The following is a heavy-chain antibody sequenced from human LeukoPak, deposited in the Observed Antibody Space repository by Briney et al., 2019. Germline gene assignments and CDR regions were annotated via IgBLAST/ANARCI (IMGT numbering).Heavy chain of an antibody. D-gene: IGHD3-22*01. CDR3: ARPNYYDSSGYPLDY. Sequence: ASVKVSCKASGYTFTSYDINWVRQATGQGLEWMGWINPNSGGTNYAQKFQGRVTMTRDTSISTAYMELSRLRSDDTAVYYCARPNYYDSSGYPLDYWGQGTLVTVSS. V-gene: IGHV1-2*02. J-gene: IGHJ4*02. CDR2: INPNSGGT. CDR1: GYTFTSYD.